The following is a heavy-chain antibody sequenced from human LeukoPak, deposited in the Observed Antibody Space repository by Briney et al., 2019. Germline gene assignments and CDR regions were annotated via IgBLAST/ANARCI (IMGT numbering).Heavy chain of an antibody. V-gene: IGHV4-4*07. CDR1: GGSISSFY. D-gene: IGHD5-12*01. Sequence: PSETLPLTCTVAGGSISSFYWSWIRRPAGRGLEWIGRTYTSGSTNYNPSLKSRVTMSVDTSKNHFSLKQSAVTAADTAVYYCARYSVRLPVDYWGQGTLVTVSS. CDR2: TYTSGST. CDR3: ARYSVRLPVDY. J-gene: IGHJ4*02.